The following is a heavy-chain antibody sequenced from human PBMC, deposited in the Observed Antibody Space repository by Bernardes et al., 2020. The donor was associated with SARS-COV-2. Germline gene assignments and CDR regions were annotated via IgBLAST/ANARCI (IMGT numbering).Heavy chain of an antibody. J-gene: IGHJ4*02. V-gene: IGHV4-38-2*01. CDR2: IYHSGTT. D-gene: IGHD1-26*01. Sequence: SETLSLTSGVSGYSISSGYYWGWIRQPPGKGLEWIGNIYHSGTTYYNPSLKSRVALSLDTSKNQFALKVNSVTAADTAVYYCARVRVGGSYEIDNWGQGTLVTGSS. CDR3: ARVRVGGSYEIDN. CDR1: GYSISSGYY.